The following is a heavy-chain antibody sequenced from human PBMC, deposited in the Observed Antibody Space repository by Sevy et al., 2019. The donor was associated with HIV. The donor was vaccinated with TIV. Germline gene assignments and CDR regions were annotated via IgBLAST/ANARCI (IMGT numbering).Heavy chain of an antibody. CDR1: GFTPSSYG. CDR3: ARDPRMYGDYLLAYFDY. V-gene: IGHV3-33*01. CDR2: IGYDGSNK. Sequence: GGSLRLSCAASGFTPSSYGMHWVRQAPGKGLEWVAVIGYDGSNKYYADSVKGRFTISRDNSKNTLFLQMDDLRAEDTAFCYCARDPRMYGDYLLAYFDYWGQGTLVTVSS. J-gene: IGHJ4*02. D-gene: IGHD2-8*01.